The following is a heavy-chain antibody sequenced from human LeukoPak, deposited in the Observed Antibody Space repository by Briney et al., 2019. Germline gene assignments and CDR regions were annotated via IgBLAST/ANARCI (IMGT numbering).Heavy chain of an antibody. CDR3: ARVFVAVGGSPDVRGASWWFDP. D-gene: IGHD3-10*01. CDR1: GYTFTSYG. Sequence: GASVKVSCKASGYTFTSYGISWVRQAPGQGLEWMGWISAYNGNTNYAQKLQGRVTMTTGTSTSTAYMELRSLRSDDTAVYYCARVFVAVGGSPDVRGASWWFDPWGQGTLVTVSS. J-gene: IGHJ5*02. CDR2: ISAYNGNT. V-gene: IGHV1-18*01.